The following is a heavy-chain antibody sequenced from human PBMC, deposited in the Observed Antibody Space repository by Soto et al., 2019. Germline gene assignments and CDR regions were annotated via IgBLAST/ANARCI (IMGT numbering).Heavy chain of an antibody. J-gene: IGHJ5*02. D-gene: IGHD2-15*01. CDR2: ISYDGSNK. CDR1: GFTFSSYG. CDR3: AKDRGEGYCSGGSCPTLDP. Sequence: QVQLVESGGGVVQPGRSLRLSCAASGFTFSSYGMHWVRQAPGKGLEWVAVISYDGSNKYYADSVKGRFTISRDNSKNTLYLQMNSLRAEDTAVYYCAKDRGEGYCSGGSCPTLDPWGQGTLVTVSS. V-gene: IGHV3-30*18.